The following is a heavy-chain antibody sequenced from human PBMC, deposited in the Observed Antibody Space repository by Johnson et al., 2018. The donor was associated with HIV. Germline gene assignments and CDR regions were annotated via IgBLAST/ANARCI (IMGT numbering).Heavy chain of an antibody. D-gene: IGHD3-10*01. V-gene: IGHV3-73*01. J-gene: IGHJ3*02. CDR1: GFTFSGSA. CDR3: ARAGVVDSYGSWKAFDI. Sequence: EVQLVESGGGVVRPGGSLRLACAASGFTFSGSALHWVRQASGKGLEWVGHIRSKGNNYATAYAASVKGRFTISRDDSQNTAYLQMNSLRAEDTAVYYCARAGVVDSYGSWKAFDIWGQGTMVTVSS. CDR2: IRSKGNNYAT.